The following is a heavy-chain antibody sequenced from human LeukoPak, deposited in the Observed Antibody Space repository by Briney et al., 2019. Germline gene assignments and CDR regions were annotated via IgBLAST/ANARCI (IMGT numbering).Heavy chain of an antibody. Sequence: GGSLRLSCAASGFTFSNYWMTWVRQAPGKGLEWVAHINQDGSEEHYMDSAKARFTISRDNAKNSLSLQLDSLRAEDTAVYYCVRDGGVSGYDLLDYWGQGTLVTVSS. V-gene: IGHV3-7*01. D-gene: IGHD5-12*01. J-gene: IGHJ4*02. CDR3: VRDGGVSGYDLLDY. CDR1: GFTFSNYW. CDR2: INQDGSEE.